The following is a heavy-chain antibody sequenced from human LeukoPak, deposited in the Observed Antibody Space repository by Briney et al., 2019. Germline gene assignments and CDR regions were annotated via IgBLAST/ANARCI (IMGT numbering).Heavy chain of an antibody. CDR3: ARESITMPAAPFDY. D-gene: IGHD3-10*01. V-gene: IGHV4-34*01. J-gene: IGHJ4*02. CDR1: GGSFSGYY. Sequence: PSETLSLTCAVYGGSFSGYYWTWIRQSPGEGLEWIVEINHRGSTNYNPPLKSRVTMTLDTFKTEFSLRLTAVTAADTAVYYCARESITMPAAPFDYWGQGTLVSVSS. CDR2: INHRGST.